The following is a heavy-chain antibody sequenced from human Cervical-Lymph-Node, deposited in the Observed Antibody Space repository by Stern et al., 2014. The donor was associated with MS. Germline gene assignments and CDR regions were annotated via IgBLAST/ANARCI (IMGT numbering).Heavy chain of an antibody. CDR1: GFTFSSYA. Sequence: QLVESGGGLVHPGGSLILSCAASGFTFSSYAMSWVRQAPGKGLEWVSAISGSGGSTYYADSVKGRFTIARDNSKNTLYLQMNSLRAEDTAVYYCAKGKQGLVLVYWGQGTLVTVFS. J-gene: IGHJ4*02. V-gene: IGHV3-23*04. CDR2: ISGSGGST. D-gene: IGHD6-19*01. CDR3: AKGKQGLVLVY.